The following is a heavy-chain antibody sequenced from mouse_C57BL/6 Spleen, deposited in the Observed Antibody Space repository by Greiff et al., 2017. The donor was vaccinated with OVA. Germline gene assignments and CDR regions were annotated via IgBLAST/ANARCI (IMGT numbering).Heavy chain of an antibody. D-gene: IGHD2-5*01. V-gene: IGHV1-18*01. CDR1: GYTFTDYN. J-gene: IGHJ1*03. Sequence: EVQLQQSGPELVKPGASVKIPCKASGYTFTDYNMDWVKQSHGKSLEWIGDINPNNGGTIYNQKFKGKATLTVDKSSSTAYMELRSLTSEDTAVYYCARRSNYEYFDVWGTGTTVTVSS. CDR3: ARRSNYEYFDV. CDR2: INPNNGGT.